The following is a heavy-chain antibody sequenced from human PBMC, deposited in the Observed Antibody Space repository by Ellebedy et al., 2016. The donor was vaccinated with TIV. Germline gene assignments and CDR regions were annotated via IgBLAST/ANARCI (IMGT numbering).Heavy chain of an antibody. J-gene: IGHJ4*02. CDR3: ARNPEKTGNFEY. V-gene: IGHV1-8*02. CDR2: MNPSSGNT. D-gene: IGHD3-9*01. CDR1: GYIFTSYG. Sequence: ASVKVSXXASGYIFTSYGINWVRQAPGQGLEWMGWMNPSSGNTGYAQKFQDRVTLTRDTFISTAYLELTSLRSDDTAVYYCARNPEKTGNFEYWGQGTLVTVSS.